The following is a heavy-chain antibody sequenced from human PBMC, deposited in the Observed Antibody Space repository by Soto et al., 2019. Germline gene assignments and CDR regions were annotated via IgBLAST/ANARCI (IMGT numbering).Heavy chain of an antibody. V-gene: IGHV1-69*13. CDR1: GGTFSSYA. CDR3: ARDQLYSSGWYPYYYYYYGMDV. CDR2: IIPIFGTA. D-gene: IGHD6-19*01. Sequence: SVKVSCKASGGTFSSYAISWVRQAPGQGLEWMGGIIPIFGTANYAQKFQGRVTITAGESTSTAYMELSSLRSEDTAVYYCARDQLYSSGWYPYYYYYYGMDVWGQGTTVTGSS. J-gene: IGHJ6*02.